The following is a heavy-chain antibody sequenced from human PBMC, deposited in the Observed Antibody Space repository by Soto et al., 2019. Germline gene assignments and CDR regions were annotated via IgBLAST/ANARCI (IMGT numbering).Heavy chain of an antibody. Sequence: GASVKVSCKASGGTFSSYAISWVRQAPGQGLEWMGGIIPLFGTAKYAQKFQGRVTITVDESTRTGYMELSSLRSEDTAVYYCATMGQETTFYGSGSGFGMDVWGQGTPVTVSS. CDR2: IIPLFGTA. CDR1: GGTFSSYA. V-gene: IGHV1-69*13. D-gene: IGHD3-10*01. J-gene: IGHJ6*02. CDR3: ATMGQETTFYGSGSGFGMDV.